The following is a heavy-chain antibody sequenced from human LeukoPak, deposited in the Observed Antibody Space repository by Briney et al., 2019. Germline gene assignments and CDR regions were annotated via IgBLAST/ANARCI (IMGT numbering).Heavy chain of an antibody. CDR3: ARVDYGSQWGYGMDV. V-gene: IGHV1-2*02. D-gene: IGHD3-10*01. J-gene: IGHJ6*02. CDR1: GYTFTGYY. CDR2: INPNSGGT. Sequence: ASVRVSCKASGYTFTGYYMHWVRQAPGQGLEWMGWINPNSGGTNYAQKFQGRVTMTRDTSISTAYMELSRLRSDDTAVYHCARVDYGSQWGYGMDVWGQGTTVTVSS.